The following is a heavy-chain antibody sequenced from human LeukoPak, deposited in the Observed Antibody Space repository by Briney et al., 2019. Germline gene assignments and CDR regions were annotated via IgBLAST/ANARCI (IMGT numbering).Heavy chain of an antibody. CDR3: AKHSHDGSAPYYEVQLDY. Sequence: GGSLRLSCAASGFTFASFAMSWVRQAPGKGLEWVSTISRSGVATYYANSVKGRFTISRDNSKNTVYLQMSSLRAEDTAMYYCAKHSHDGSAPYYEVQLDYWGQGTLVTVSS. CDR1: GFTFASFA. V-gene: IGHV3-23*01. J-gene: IGHJ4*02. D-gene: IGHD3-22*01. CDR2: ISRSGVAT.